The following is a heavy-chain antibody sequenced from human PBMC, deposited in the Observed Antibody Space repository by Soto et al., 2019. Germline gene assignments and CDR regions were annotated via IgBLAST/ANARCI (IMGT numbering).Heavy chain of an antibody. V-gene: IGHV3-7*05. J-gene: IGHJ4*02. CDR2: IKQDGSEK. CDR1: GFTFSRYW. Sequence: EVQLVESGGGLVQPGGSLRLSCAASGFTFSRYWMTWVRQAPGKGLEWVANIKQDGSEKYYVDSVKGRFTISRDNAENSLYLQMNSLRVEDTAVYYCTRDEHYSSQDWGQGTLVTVSS. D-gene: IGHD6-13*01. CDR3: TRDEHYSSQD.